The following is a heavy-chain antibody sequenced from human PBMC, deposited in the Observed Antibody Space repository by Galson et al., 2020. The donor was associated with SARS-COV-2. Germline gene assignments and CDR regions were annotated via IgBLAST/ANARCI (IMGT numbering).Heavy chain of an antibody. CDR3: ARDWGVGDEDDH. V-gene: IGHV3-33*01. CDR1: GFTFSSYG. D-gene: IGHD3-16*01. CDR2: IWYDGSNK. Sequence: GGSLRLSCAESGFTFSSYGMHWVRQAPGKGLEWVAVIWYDGSNKYYADSVKGRFTISRDNSKNTLYLQMNSLRAEDTAVYYCARDWGVGDEDDHWGQGTLVTVSS. J-gene: IGHJ4*02.